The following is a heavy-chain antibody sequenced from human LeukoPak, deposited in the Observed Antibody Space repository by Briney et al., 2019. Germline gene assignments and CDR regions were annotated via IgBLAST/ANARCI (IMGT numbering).Heavy chain of an antibody. CDR1: GYTFTSYY. Sequence: GASVKVSCKASGYTFTSYYMHWVRQAPGQGLEWMGWINPNSGGTNYAQKFQGWVTMTRDTSISTAYMELSRLRSDDTAVYYCARSHQGYYDILTGYPPGAFDIWGQGTMVTVSS. CDR2: INPNSGGT. D-gene: IGHD3-9*01. V-gene: IGHV1-2*04. CDR3: ARSHQGYYDILTGYPPGAFDI. J-gene: IGHJ3*02.